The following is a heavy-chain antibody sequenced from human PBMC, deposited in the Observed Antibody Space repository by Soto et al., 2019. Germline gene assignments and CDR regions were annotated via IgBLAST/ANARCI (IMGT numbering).Heavy chain of an antibody. V-gene: IGHV3-48*03. Sequence: GGPLRLSWAASGFTFSSYEMNWVRQAPGKGLEWVSYISSSGSTIYYAGSVKGRFTISRDNAKNSLYLQMNSLRAEDTAVYYCARVRSKRLYYFDYWGQGTLVTVSS. CDR2: ISSSGSTI. CDR1: GFTFSSYE. CDR3: ARVRSKRLYYFDY. D-gene: IGHD1-26*01. J-gene: IGHJ4*02.